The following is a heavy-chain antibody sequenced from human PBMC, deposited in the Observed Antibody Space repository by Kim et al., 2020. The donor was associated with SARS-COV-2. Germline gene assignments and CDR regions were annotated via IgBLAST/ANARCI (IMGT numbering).Heavy chain of an antibody. CDR1: GGTFSNYA. CDR2: ILPMVDIP. J-gene: IGHJ5*02. Sequence: SVKVSCKASGGTFSNYAVNWVRQAPGQGLEWMGRILPMVDIPNYARNFQGRLTTTADKSTSTASMELTGLTSADTAVYYCARGGQVVIDGRVSLTPYDHWGQGALVTVSS. D-gene: IGHD2-21*01. V-gene: IGHV1-69*04. CDR3: ARGGQVVIDGRVSLTPYDH.